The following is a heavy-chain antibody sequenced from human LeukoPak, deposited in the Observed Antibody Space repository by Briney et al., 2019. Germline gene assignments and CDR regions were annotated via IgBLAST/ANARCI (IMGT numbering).Heavy chain of an antibody. CDR1: GYTFTTYY. V-gene: IGHV1-46*01. D-gene: IGHD4-11*01. CDR3: ARGSSYINPPDY. Sequence: ASVKVSCKASGYTFTTYYMHWVRQAPGQGLEWMGVVNPSGDNTTHAQKFQGRVTMTKDTSTSAVHMELSSLRSEDTAVYYCARGSSYINPPDYWGQGTLVTVSS. J-gene: IGHJ4*02. CDR2: VNPSGDNT.